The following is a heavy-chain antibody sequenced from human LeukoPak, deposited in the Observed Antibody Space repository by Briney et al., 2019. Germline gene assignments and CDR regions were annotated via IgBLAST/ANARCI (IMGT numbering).Heavy chain of an antibody. V-gene: IGHV3-48*04. CDR2: ISSSSSTI. CDR1: GFTFSSYS. D-gene: IGHD6-13*01. CDR3: AIRKQQVVPPRAYPYYYGMDV. Sequence: GGSLRLSCAASGFTFSSYSMNWVRQAPGKGLEWVSYISSSSSTIYYADSVKGRFTISRDNAKNSLYLQMNSLRAEDTAVYYCAIRKQQVVPPRAYPYYYGMDVWGQGTTVTVSS. J-gene: IGHJ6*02.